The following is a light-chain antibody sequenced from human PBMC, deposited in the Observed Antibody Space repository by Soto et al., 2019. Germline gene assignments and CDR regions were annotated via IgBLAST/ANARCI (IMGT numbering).Light chain of an antibody. CDR1: QYINTR. CDR2: GAS. V-gene: IGKV3-15*01. CDR3: QQASNWPRT. Sequence: EIVLTQSPATLSSFPGDRVTLSCRASQYINTRLAWYQHKPGQVPRLLIYGASHRVPGIPARFSGSGSGTEFTLTISGLQSEDFAVYYCQQASNWPRTFGQGTKV. J-gene: IGKJ1*01.